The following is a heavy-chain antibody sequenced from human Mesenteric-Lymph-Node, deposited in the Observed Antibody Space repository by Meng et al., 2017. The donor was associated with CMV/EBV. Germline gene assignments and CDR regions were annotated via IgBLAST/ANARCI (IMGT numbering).Heavy chain of an antibody. J-gene: IGHJ6*02. CDR1: DYSISSGFY. Sequence: SETLSLTCSVSDYSISSGFYWGWIRQPPGKGLEWIGSIYYTGNTYYNPSLESRATISIDTSKNQFSLRVNSVTAADTAVYYCAREAAGYYYYYGMDVWGHGTTVTVSS. CDR2: IYYTGNT. CDR3: AREAAGYYYYYGMDV. D-gene: IGHD6-13*01. V-gene: IGHV4-38-2*02.